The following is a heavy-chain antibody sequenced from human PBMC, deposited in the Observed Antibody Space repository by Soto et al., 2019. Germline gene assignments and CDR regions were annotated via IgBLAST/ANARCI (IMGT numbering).Heavy chain of an antibody. J-gene: IGHJ4*02. V-gene: IGHV4-31*03. CDR1: GGSISSGGYY. D-gene: IGHD3-10*01. Sequence: SETLSLTCTVSGGSISSGGYYWSWIRQHPGKGLEWIGYIYYSGSTYYNPSLKSRVTISVDTSKNQSSLKLSSVTAADTAVYYCARSITMVRGVIPTRPYFDYWGQGTLVTVSS. CDR3: ARSITMVRGVIPTRPYFDY. CDR2: IYYSGST.